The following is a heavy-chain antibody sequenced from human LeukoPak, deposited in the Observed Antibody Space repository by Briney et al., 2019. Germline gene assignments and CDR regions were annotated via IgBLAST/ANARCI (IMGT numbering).Heavy chain of an antibody. CDR1: GFSVIRNY. Sequence: GGSLRLSCAASGFSVIRNYMNWVRQAPGKALEWVSVIYTNGTTYYADSVKGRFTISRDDSKNTLSLQMNSLRAEDTAVYYCASRIWSGVDYWGQGTLVTVSS. J-gene: IGHJ4*02. V-gene: IGHV3-66*01. CDR2: IYTNGTT. D-gene: IGHD3-10*01. CDR3: ASRIWSGVDY.